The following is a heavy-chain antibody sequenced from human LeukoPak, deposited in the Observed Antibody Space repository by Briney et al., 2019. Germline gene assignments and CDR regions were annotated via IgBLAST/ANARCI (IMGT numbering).Heavy chain of an antibody. J-gene: IGHJ6*02. CDR3: ARDPPHGMDV. CDR2: ISYDGHNE. V-gene: IGHV3-30*03. Sequence: PGGSLRLSCAASGFTFSGYGMHWVRQAPGKGLEWVAVISYDGHNEYYADSVKGRFTISRDNSKNTVYVQMNSLRAEDTAVYYCARDPPHGMDVWGQGTTVTVSS. CDR1: GFTFSGYG.